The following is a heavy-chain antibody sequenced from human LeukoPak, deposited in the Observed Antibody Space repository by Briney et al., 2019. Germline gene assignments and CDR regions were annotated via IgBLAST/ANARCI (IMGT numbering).Heavy chain of an antibody. D-gene: IGHD6-25*01. CDR1: GFTFSSYG. CDR2: ISGSGGFT. V-gene: IGHV3-23*01. Sequence: GGSLRLSCAASGFTFSSYGVSWVRQAPGKGLEWVSGISGSGGFTYFADSVKGRFTISRDNSKNTLHLQMNSLRAEDTAVYYCARQGRGLAAAYFDHWGQGILVTVSS. J-gene: IGHJ4*02. CDR3: ARQGRGLAAAYFDH.